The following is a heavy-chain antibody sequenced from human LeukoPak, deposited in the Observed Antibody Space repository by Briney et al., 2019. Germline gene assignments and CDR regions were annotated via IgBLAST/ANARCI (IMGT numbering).Heavy chain of an antibody. V-gene: IGHV4-61*09. CDR2: IYTNGST. Sequence: SETLSLTCTVSNAFITSGSYYWTWIRQSAGKGLEWIGHIYTNGSTTYNPSLKSRVTVSVDTSKNQFSLKLTSVTAADTAVYYCATFLEASGSYYYYYMDVWGKGTTVAVSS. D-gene: IGHD3-10*01. CDR3: ATFLEASGSYYYYYMDV. CDR1: NAFITSGSYY. J-gene: IGHJ6*03.